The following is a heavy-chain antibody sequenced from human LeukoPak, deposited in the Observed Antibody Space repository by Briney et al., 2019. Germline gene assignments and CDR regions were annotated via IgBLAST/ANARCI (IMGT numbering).Heavy chain of an antibody. V-gene: IGHV3-30*04. D-gene: IGHD3-22*01. Sequence: GGSLRLSCTASGISFSSNAMHWVRQAPGKGLEWVAVISYDGSNRYYADSVKGRFTISRDNSKNTVYLQMNSLRAEDTAVYYCARVGYYYDSSGYLYWGQGTLVTVSS. CDR3: ARVGYYYDSSGYLY. CDR1: GISFSSNA. J-gene: IGHJ4*02. CDR2: ISYDGSNR.